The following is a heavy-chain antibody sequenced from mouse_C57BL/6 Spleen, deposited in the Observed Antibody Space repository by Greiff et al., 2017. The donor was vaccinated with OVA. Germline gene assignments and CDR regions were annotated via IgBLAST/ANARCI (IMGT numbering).Heavy chain of an antibody. D-gene: IGHD4-1*01. J-gene: IGHJ2*01. V-gene: IGHV5-17*01. CDR1: GFTFRDYG. Sequence: EVKLQESGGGLVKPGGSLKLSCAASGFTFRDYGMHWVHQAPGTGLEWVAYISSGSSPIYYADTVKGRFTISRDNAMNTLFLQMTRLRAEDTAMYYCARGLGYFDYWGQGTTLTVSS. CDR2: ISSGSSPI. CDR3: ARGLGYFDY.